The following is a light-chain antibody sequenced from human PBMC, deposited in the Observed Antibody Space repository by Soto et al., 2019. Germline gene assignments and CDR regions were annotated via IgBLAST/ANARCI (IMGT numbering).Light chain of an antibody. CDR2: AAS. CDR1: QGINNW. Sequence: DIQMTQSPSSVSASVGDTVTITCRASQGINNWLAWYQQKPGKAPNLLIYAASSLQSGVPSRFSCSRSGTDFSLSISSLQPEDFATYYCQEANNFPVTFGGGTKVEIK. J-gene: IGKJ4*01. V-gene: IGKV1D-12*01. CDR3: QEANNFPVT.